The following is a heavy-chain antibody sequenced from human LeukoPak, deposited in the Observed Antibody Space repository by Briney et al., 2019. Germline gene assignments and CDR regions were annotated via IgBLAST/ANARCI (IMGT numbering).Heavy chain of an antibody. J-gene: IGHJ6*02. Sequence: GGSLRLSCAVSGYPFSDHYIGWVRQAPGKGLEWVGQTRNKANNYATEYAASIKGRFIISRDDSRNSVYLQMNSLKTEDTAVYYCAKDWHSSGYFPYYGMDVWGQGTTVTVSS. CDR2: TRNKANNYAT. V-gene: IGHV3-72*01. CDR3: AKDWHSSGYFPYYGMDV. CDR1: GYPFSDHY. D-gene: IGHD3-22*01.